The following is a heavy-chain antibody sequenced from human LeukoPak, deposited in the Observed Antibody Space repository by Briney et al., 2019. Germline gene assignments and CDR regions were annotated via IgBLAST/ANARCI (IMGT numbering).Heavy chain of an antibody. D-gene: IGHD2-15*01. Sequence: SVKVSCKASGGAFSSYAISWVRQAPGQGLEWMGGIIPIFGTANYAQKFQGRVTITTDESTSTAYMELSSLRSEDTAVYYCARSYYCSGGSCYSEGAFDIWGQGTMVTVSS. CDR2: IIPIFGTA. CDR1: GGAFSSYA. V-gene: IGHV1-69*05. CDR3: ARSYYCSGGSCYSEGAFDI. J-gene: IGHJ3*02.